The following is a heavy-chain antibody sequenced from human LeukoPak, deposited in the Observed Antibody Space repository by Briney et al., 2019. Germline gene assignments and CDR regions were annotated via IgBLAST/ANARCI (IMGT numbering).Heavy chain of an antibody. CDR3: ATSAVTTGLDF. CDR1: GFTFSSYA. V-gene: IGHV3-23*01. Sequence: GGSLRLSCAASGFTFSSYAMSWVRQAPGKGLEWVSAISGSGGSTYYADSVKGRFTISRDSAKNTLSLQMNSLRAEDTGVYYCATSAVTTGLDFWGQGTLVTVSS. J-gene: IGHJ4*02. D-gene: IGHD4-17*01. CDR2: ISGSGGST.